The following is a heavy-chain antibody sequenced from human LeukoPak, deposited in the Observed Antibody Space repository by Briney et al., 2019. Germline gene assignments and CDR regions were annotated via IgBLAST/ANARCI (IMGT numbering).Heavy chain of an antibody. CDR1: GYTFTSYG. Sequence: ASVKVSCKASGYTFTSYGISWVRQAPGQGLEWMGWISAYNGNTNYAQKFQGRVTVTTDTSTSTGYMELRSLRSDDTAVYYCARDLKRTVGATTASDYWGQGTLVTVSS. J-gene: IGHJ4*02. CDR3: ARDLKRTVGATTASDY. D-gene: IGHD1-26*01. CDR2: ISAYNGNT. V-gene: IGHV1-18*01.